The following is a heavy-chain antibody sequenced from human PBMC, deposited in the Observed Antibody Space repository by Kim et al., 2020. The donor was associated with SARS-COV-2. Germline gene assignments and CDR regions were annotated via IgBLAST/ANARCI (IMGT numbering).Heavy chain of an antibody. V-gene: IGHV3-74*01. J-gene: IGHJ6*02. CDR2: INSDGSST. D-gene: IGHD3-3*01. Sequence: GGSLRLSCAASGFTFSSYWMHWVRQAPGKGLVWVSRINSDGSSTSYADSVKGRFTISRDNAKNTLYLQMNSLRAEDTAVYYCARDHALLRLNTPWGYYYYYYGMDVWGQGTTVTVSS. CDR1: GFTFSSYW. CDR3: ARDHALLRLNTPWGYYYYYYGMDV.